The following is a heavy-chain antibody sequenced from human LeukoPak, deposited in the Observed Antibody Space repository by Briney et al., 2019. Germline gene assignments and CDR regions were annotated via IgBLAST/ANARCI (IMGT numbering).Heavy chain of an antibody. Sequence: PGGSLRLSCVASGFTFSRYGMHWVRQAPGKGLEWVAFIRYDGSNKYYADSVKGRFTISRDNSKNTLYLQMNSLRAEDTAVYYCAKASLRTTVTTHGDYYYYYRDVWGKGTTVTVSS. D-gene: IGHD4-17*01. CDR1: GFTFSRYG. CDR3: AKASLRTTVTTHGDYYYYYRDV. J-gene: IGHJ6*03. CDR2: IRYDGSNK. V-gene: IGHV3-30*02.